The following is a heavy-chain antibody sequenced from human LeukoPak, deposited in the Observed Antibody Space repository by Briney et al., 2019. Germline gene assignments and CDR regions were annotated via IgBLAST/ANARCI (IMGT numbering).Heavy chain of an antibody. Sequence: GGSLRLSCAASGFTFSSYSMNWVRQAPGKGLEWVSSISSGSTYIYYADSMKGRFTISRDNAKKSLFLQMNSLRVEDTAVYYCARDMRGDGFDIWGQGTMVTVSS. CDR1: GFTFSSYS. CDR3: ARDMRGDGFDI. V-gene: IGHV3-21*01. J-gene: IGHJ3*02. D-gene: IGHD2-2*01. CDR2: ISSGSTYI.